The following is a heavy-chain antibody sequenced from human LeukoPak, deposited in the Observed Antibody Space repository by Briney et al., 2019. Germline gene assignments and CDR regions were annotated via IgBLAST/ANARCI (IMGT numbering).Heavy chain of an antibody. Sequence: SETLSLTCAVYGGSFSGYYWSWIRQPPGKGLEWIGEINHSGSTNYNPSLKSRVTISVGTSKNQFSLKLSSVTAADTAVYYCARVTVTTGAYWGQGTLVTVSS. J-gene: IGHJ4*02. CDR3: ARVTVTTGAY. V-gene: IGHV4-34*01. D-gene: IGHD4-17*01. CDR2: INHSGST. CDR1: GGSFSGYY.